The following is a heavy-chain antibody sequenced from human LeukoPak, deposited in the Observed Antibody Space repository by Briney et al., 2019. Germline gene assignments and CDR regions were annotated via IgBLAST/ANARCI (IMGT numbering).Heavy chain of an antibody. V-gene: IGHV3-21*01. CDR3: AHTGYGGKRIDY. CDR1: RFTFSSYA. CDR2: ISSSSSYI. D-gene: IGHD2-15*01. Sequence: PGGSLRLSCAASRFTFSSYAMSWVRQAPGKGLEWVSSISSSSSYIYYADSVKGRFTISRDNAKNSLYLQMNSLRAEDTAVYYCAHTGYGGKRIDYWGQGTLVTVSS. J-gene: IGHJ4*02.